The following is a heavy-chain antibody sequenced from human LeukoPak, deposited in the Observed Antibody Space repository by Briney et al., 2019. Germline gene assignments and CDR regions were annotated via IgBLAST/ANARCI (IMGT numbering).Heavy chain of an antibody. J-gene: IGHJ4*02. D-gene: IGHD3-3*01. CDR3: ARSSSGEDYDFWSGYYHGFDY. CDR1: DGSISSSSYY. Sequence: SETLSLTCTVSDGSISSSSYYWGWIRQPPGKGLEWIGSIYYSGSTYYNPSLKSRVTISVDTSKNQFSLKLSSVTAADTAVYYCARSSSGEDYDFWSGYYHGFDYWGQGTLVTVSS. CDR2: IYYSGST. V-gene: IGHV4-39*01.